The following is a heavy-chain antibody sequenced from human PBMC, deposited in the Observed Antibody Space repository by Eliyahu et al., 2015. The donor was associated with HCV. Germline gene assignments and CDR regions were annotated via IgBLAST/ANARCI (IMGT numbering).Heavy chain of an antibody. D-gene: IGHD2-8*02. CDR1: GFSVGXYS. Sequence: EVQLVESGGGLVKPGGSLRLSCAASGFSVGXYSMNWVRQAPGKGLGGVSSISRRSDYIYYADSLKGRFTISRDNAQNSLYLQMNSLRAEDTAVYYCARDRVPYCTGGGSCDAFDIWGQGTMVTVSS. J-gene: IGHJ3*02. V-gene: IGHV3-21*02. CDR3: ARDRVPYCTGGGSCDAFDI. CDR2: ISRRSDYI.